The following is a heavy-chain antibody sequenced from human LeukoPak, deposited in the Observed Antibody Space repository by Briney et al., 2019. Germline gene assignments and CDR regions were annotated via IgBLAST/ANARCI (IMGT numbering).Heavy chain of an antibody. Sequence: SETLPLTCAVYGGSFSGYYWSWIRQPPGKGLEWIGEINHSGSTNYNPSLKSRVTISVDTSKNQFSLKLSSVIAADTAVYYCARGGGYCSSTSCYNRFDPWGQGTLVTVSS. V-gene: IGHV4-34*01. CDR3: ARGGGYCSSTSCYNRFDP. J-gene: IGHJ5*02. CDR2: INHSGST. D-gene: IGHD2-2*01. CDR1: GGSFSGYY.